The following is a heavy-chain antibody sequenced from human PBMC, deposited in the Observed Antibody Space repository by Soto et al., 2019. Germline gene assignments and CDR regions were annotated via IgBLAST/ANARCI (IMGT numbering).Heavy chain of an antibody. CDR3: ARHDLDSNQFDY. V-gene: IGHV4-39*01. D-gene: IGHD4-4*01. CDR2: IYYSGST. CDR1: GGSISSSSYY. J-gene: IGHJ4*02. Sequence: PSETLSLTCTVSGGSISSSSYYWGWIRQPPGKGLEWIGIIYYSGSTYYNPSLKSRVTISVDTSKNQFSLKLSSVTAADTAVYYCARHDLDSNQFDYWGQGTLVTVSS.